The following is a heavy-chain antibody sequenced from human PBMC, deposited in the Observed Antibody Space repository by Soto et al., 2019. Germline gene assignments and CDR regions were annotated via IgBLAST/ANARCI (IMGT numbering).Heavy chain of an antibody. CDR2: INHSGST. J-gene: IGHJ6*03. CDR1: GGSFSGYY. Sequence: SETLSLTCAVYGGSFSGYYWSWIRQPPGKGLEWIGEINHSGSTNYNPSLKSRVTISVDTSKNQFSLKLSSVTAADTAVYYCARAYGGAAAGSTGAGRYSVEDFYYMDGWGTGTTVNVSS. CDR3: ARAYGGAAAGSTGAGRYSVEDFYYMDG. D-gene: IGHD6-13*01. V-gene: IGHV4-34*01.